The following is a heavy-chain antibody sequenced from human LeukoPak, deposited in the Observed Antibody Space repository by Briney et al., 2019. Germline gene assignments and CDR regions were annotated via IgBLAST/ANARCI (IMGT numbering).Heavy chain of an antibody. V-gene: IGHV4-39*07. D-gene: IGHD3-22*01. CDR1: GGSISSSSYY. Sequence: PSETLSLTCTVSGGSISSSSYYWGWIRQPPGKGLEWIGSIYYSGSTYYNPSLKSRVTISVDTSKNQFSLKLSSVTAADTAVYYCAREYPYYYDSSVGAFDIWGQGTMVTVSS. CDR3: AREYPYYYDSSVGAFDI. CDR2: IYYSGST. J-gene: IGHJ3*02.